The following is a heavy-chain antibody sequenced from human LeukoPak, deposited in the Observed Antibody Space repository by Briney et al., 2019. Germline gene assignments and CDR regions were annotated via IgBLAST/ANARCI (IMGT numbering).Heavy chain of an antibody. V-gene: IGHV1-24*01. Sequence: ASVKVSCKVSGYTLTELSMHWVRQAPGKGLEWMGGFDPEDGETIYAQKFQGRVTMTEDTSTDTAYMELSSLRSEDTAVYYCARYSSSWYRYWFDPWGQGTLVTVSS. CDR3: ARYSSSWYRYWFDP. CDR1: GYTLTELS. J-gene: IGHJ5*02. D-gene: IGHD6-13*01. CDR2: FDPEDGET.